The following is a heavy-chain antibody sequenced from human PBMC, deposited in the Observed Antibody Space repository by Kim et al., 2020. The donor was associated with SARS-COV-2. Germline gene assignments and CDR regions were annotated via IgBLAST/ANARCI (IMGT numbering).Heavy chain of an antibody. CDR3: ASGYSSSSGLVDY. V-gene: IGHV3-53*01. D-gene: IGHD6-6*01. Sequence: YADSVKGRFTISRDNSKNTLYLQMNSLRAEDTAVYYCASGYSSSSGLVDYWGQGTLVTVSS. J-gene: IGHJ4*02.